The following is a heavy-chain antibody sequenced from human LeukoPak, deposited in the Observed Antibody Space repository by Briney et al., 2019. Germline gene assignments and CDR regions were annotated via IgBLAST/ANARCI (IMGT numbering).Heavy chain of an antibody. Sequence: GGSLRLSCTASGFTFSSYAMYWVRQAPGKGLEWVSGIFGSGGSAHYADSVKGRFTISRDNSKSTLFLQMNSLRPEDTAVYFCARDLISGSHYWGQGTLVTVSS. V-gene: IGHV3-23*01. CDR1: GFTFSSYA. D-gene: IGHD1-26*01. J-gene: IGHJ4*02. CDR3: ARDLISGSHY. CDR2: IFGSGGSA.